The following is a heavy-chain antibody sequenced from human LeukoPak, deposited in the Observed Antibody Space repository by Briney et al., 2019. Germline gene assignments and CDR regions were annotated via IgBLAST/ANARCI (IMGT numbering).Heavy chain of an antibody. D-gene: IGHD3-10*01. Sequence: SETLSLTCAVYDGPFRGYYWNWIRQPPGKGLEWIGEINHSGSTNYNPSLKSRVTISIDTSKNQFSLKLNSVTAADRAVYYCARGPGSGSHFAWFDSWGQGIQVTASS. J-gene: IGHJ5*01. CDR2: INHSGST. V-gene: IGHV4-34*01. CDR3: ARGPGSGSHFAWFDS. CDR1: DGPFRGYY.